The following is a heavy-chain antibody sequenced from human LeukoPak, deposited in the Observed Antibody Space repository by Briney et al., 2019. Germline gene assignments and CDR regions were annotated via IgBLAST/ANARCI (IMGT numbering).Heavy chain of an antibody. J-gene: IGHJ5*02. CDR1: GFTFSSYN. CDR2: LSGSGGST. Sequence: GGSLRLSCAASGFTFSSYNMNWVRRAPGKGLEWVSTLSGSGGSTYYADSVKGRFTISRDNSKNTLSLQMNSLRAEDTAVYYCAKESTVTPGNVNWFDTWGQGTLVTVSS. CDR3: AKESTVTPGNVNWFDT. D-gene: IGHD4-17*01. V-gene: IGHV3-23*01.